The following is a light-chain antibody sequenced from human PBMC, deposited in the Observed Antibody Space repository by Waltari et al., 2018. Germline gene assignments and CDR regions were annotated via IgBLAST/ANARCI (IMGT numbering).Light chain of an antibody. J-gene: IGLJ3*02. CDR3: AAWDDTLKGL. Sequence: QSVLTQPPSASGAPGPRVTITCSIASSNIGSNTINWYQPFPGTAPKLLMFNDDQRASGVPGRFSGSRSVTSASLAISGLQSEDEATYYCAAWDDTLKGLFGGGTTLTVL. V-gene: IGLV1-44*01. CDR1: SSNIGSNT. CDR2: NDD.